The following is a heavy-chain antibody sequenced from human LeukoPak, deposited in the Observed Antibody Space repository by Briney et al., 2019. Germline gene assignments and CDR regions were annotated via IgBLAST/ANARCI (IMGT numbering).Heavy chain of an antibody. CDR2: ISYDGRHK. D-gene: IGHD3-10*01. V-gene: IGHV3-30*04. J-gene: IGHJ5*02. CDR1: GFTFSSNA. CDR3: AKDSGGNWFDP. Sequence: GRSLRLSCAASGFTFSSNAMNWVRQAPGKGLEWVALISYDGRHKYYADSVKGRFTISRDNSNNTLFLQMNSLRPEDTAFFYCAKDSGGNWFDPWGQGTLVTVSS.